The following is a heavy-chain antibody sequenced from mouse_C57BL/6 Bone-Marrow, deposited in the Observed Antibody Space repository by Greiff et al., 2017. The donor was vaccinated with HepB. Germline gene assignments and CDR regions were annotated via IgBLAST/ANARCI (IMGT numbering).Heavy chain of an antibody. V-gene: IGHV1-19*01. J-gene: IGHJ1*03. D-gene: IGHD1-1*01. CDR1: GYTFTDYY. CDR3: ARGITTVVATGYFDV. CDR2: INPYNGGT. Sequence: VQLQQSGPVLVKPGASVKMSCKASGYTFTDYYMNWVKQSHGNSLEWIGVINPYNGGTSYNQKFKGKATLTVDKSSSTAYMELNSLTSEDSAVYYCARGITTVVATGYFDVWGTGTTVTVSS.